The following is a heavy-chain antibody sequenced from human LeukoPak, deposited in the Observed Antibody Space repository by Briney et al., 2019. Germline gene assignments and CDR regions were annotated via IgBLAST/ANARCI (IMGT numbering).Heavy chain of an antibody. Sequence: GGSLRLSCAASGFTFSSYAMSWVRQAPGKGLEWVSAISGSGGSTYYADSVKGRFTISRDNSKNTLYLQMNSLRAEDTAVYYCAKDLDYYGSRDWFDPWGQGTLVTVCS. CDR1: GFTFSSYA. D-gene: IGHD3-10*01. CDR2: ISGSGGST. V-gene: IGHV3-23*01. CDR3: AKDLDYYGSRDWFDP. J-gene: IGHJ5*02.